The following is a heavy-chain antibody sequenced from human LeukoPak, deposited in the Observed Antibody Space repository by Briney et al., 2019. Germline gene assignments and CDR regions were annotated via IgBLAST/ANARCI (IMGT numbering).Heavy chain of an antibody. D-gene: IGHD4-17*01. Sequence: GGSLRLSCAASGFTFSSDWMHWVRQAQGKGLVWVSRINSDGSSASYADSVKGRFTISRDNAKNTLYLEMNSLRAEDTAVYYCSRGDDYGDYVRDWGQGTLVTVSS. CDR2: INSDGSSA. CDR3: SRGDDYGDYVRD. J-gene: IGHJ4*02. V-gene: IGHV3-74*01. CDR1: GFTFSSDW.